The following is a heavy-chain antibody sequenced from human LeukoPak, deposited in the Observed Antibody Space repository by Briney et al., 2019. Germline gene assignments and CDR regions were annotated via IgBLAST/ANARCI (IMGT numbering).Heavy chain of an antibody. CDR3: ARDPLGAQMGVAFDI. V-gene: IGHV4-30-4*08. CDR2: IYYSGST. CDR1: GGSISSGDYY. Sequence: SQTLSLTCTVSGGSISSGDYYWSWIRQPPGKGLEWIGYIYYSGSTYYNPSLKSRVTISVDTSKNQFSLKLSSVTAADTAVYYCARDPLGAQMGVAFDIWGQRTMVTVSS. J-gene: IGHJ3*02. D-gene: IGHD3-16*01.